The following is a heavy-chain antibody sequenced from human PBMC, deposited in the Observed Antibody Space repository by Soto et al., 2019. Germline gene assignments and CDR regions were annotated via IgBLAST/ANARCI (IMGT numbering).Heavy chain of an antibody. Sequence: SETLCLTCTVSGCSISSYYWSWIRQPPGKGLEWIGYIYYSGSTNYNPSLKSRVTISVDTSKNQFSLKLSSVTAADTAVYYCARDQRFGELFHWFDPWGQGTLVTVSS. CDR2: IYYSGST. J-gene: IGHJ5*02. V-gene: IGHV4-59*01. CDR3: ARDQRFGELFHWFDP. D-gene: IGHD3-10*01. CDR1: GCSISSYY.